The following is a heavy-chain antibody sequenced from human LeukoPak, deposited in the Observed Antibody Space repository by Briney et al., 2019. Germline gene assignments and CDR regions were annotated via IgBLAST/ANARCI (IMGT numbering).Heavy chain of an antibody. CDR1: GYTFTSYG. V-gene: IGHV1-18*01. Sequence: GSVKVSCKASGYTFTSYGISCVRQAPGQGGEGMGWISAYNGNTNYAQKLQGRVTMTTDTSTSTAYMELRSLRSDDTAVYYCARDSDTAMALIDYWGQGTLVTVSS. D-gene: IGHD5-18*01. CDR2: ISAYNGNT. J-gene: IGHJ4*02. CDR3: ARDSDTAMALIDY.